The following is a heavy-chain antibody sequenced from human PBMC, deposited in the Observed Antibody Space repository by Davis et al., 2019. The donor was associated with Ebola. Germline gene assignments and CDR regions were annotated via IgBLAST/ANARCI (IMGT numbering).Heavy chain of an antibody. CDR2: IDPSDSYT. D-gene: IGHD2-8*01. CDR3: AMNFLSKDIVLMDTMWGGDY. J-gene: IGHJ4*02. V-gene: IGHV5-10-1*01. CDR1: GYNFATYW. Sequence: GGSLRLSCKSSGYNFATYWIGWVRQMPGKGLEWMGRIDPSDSYTNYSPSFQGHVTISADKSISTAYLQWSSLKASDTAMYYCAMNFLSKDIVLMDTMWGGDYWGQGTLVTVSS.